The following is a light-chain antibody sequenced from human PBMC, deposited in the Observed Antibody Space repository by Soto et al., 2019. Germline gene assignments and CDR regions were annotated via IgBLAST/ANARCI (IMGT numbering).Light chain of an antibody. V-gene: IGKV1-17*01. CDR3: LQHNSYPRT. Sequence: DIQMTQSPSSLSASVGDRVTITCRASQDIRTDLGWYQQKAGKAPRRLIYGASTLQRGLPSRFSGSGSGTEFPLTISSLQPEDFATYYCLQHNSYPRTFGQGTKVEIK. CDR2: GAS. J-gene: IGKJ1*01. CDR1: QDIRTD.